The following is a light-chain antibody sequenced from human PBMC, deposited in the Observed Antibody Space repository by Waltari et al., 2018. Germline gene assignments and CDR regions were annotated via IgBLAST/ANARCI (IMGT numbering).Light chain of an antibody. Sequence: QSALTQPASVSGSPGQPITIPCPGPNSDLGIYAFVSWYQHHPGKAPKLMIYDVTKRPSGVSSRFSGSKSGDTASLSISGLQAEDEADYYCSSYTTRYTVIFGGGTKLTVL. CDR1: NSDLGIYAF. J-gene: IGLJ2*01. CDR3: SSYTTRYTVI. CDR2: DVT. V-gene: IGLV2-14*03.